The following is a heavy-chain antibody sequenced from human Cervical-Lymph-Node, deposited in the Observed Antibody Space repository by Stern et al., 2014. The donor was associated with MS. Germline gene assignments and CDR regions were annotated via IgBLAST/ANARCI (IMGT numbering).Heavy chain of an antibody. CDR2: INDGPVTP. CDR3: AIQPDYSDFLDF. V-gene: IGHV1-3*01. D-gene: IGHD4-11*01. J-gene: IGHJ4*02. Sequence: QVQLVQSGAEVKKPGASMTISCKTSGYNFIDHAIHWVRQAPGQRIEWKGWINDGPVTPKYSQNVQGRVSFTRDKSASAAYMDLSSLSPDDTAVYYCAIQPDYSDFLDFWGQGTLVTVSS. CDR1: GYNFIDHA.